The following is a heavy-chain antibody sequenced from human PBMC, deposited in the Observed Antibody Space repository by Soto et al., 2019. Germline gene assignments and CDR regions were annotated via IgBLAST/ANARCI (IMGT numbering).Heavy chain of an antibody. V-gene: IGHV1-18*01. D-gene: IGHD5-18*01. Sequence: ASLKVSCKASGYTFTSYHISWVRQAPGQGLEWMGWISAYNGNTNYAQKLQGRVTMTTDTSTSTAYMDLRSLRSDDTAVYYCATFPPVVATNLWRTDKAMACDYWGQGTMFDVAS. CDR2: ISAYNGNT. CDR3: ATFPPVVATNLWRTDKAMACDY. J-gene: IGHJ4*02. CDR1: GYTFTSYH.